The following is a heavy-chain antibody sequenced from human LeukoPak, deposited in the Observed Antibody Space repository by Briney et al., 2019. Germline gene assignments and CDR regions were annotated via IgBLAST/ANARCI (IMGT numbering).Heavy chain of an antibody. V-gene: IGHV3-23*01. CDR2: ISGSGGST. D-gene: IGHD3-22*01. J-gene: IGHJ4*02. CDR3: AKDLDDSSGYADY. CDR1: GFNFSSYA. Sequence: GGSLRLSCAASGFNFSSYAMSWVRQAPGKGLEWVSAISGSGGSTYYADSVKGRFTISRDNSKNTLYLQMNSLRAEDTAVYYCAKDLDDSSGYADYWGQGTLVTVSS.